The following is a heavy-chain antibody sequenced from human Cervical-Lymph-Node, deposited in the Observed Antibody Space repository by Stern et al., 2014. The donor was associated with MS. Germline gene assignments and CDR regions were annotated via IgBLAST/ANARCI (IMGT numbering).Heavy chain of an antibody. Sequence: VQLVESGAEVKKPGSSVNVSCKASGGTFSSSYAITWMRPAPGQGLEWMGRIIPILGLPNYAQKFQGRVTSTADTSTSTAYMELSSLRSEDTAVYYCARGVVSNRAAATLHNLFDPWGQGTLVTVSS. CDR2: IIPILGLP. V-gene: IGHV1-69*09. CDR3: ARGVVSNRAAATLHNLFDP. CDR1: GGTFSSSYA. D-gene: IGHD2-15*01. J-gene: IGHJ5*02.